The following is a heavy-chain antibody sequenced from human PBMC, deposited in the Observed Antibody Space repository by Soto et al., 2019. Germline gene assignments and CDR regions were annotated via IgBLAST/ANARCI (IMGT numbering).Heavy chain of an antibody. J-gene: IGHJ4*02. CDR3: ATMSSSGYPLDS. Sequence: QVQLQESGPGLVKPSETLSLTCIVSGGSVSSGSYYWSWIRQPPGKGLEWIGFIYYTGRTSYNPSLKSRVTISVDTSKNQFSLKLSSVTAADTAVYFCATMSSSGYPLDSWGRGTLVTVSS. V-gene: IGHV4-61*01. CDR2: IYYTGRT. D-gene: IGHD3-22*01. CDR1: GGSVSSGSYY.